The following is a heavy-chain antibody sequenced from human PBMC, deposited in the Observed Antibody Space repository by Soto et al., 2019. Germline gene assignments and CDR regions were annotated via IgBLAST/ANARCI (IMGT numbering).Heavy chain of an antibody. CDR3: AKGAGWEPEYYSDY. J-gene: IGHJ4*02. CDR1: GYTFTSYG. Sequence: QVQLVQSGAEVKKPGASVKVSCKASGYTFTSYGIIWVRQAPGQGLEWVGWINPYNGNTNYAQKLQGRVTVTTDTSTSTAYMELRSLRSDDTAVYYCAKGAGWEPEYYSDYWGQGTLVTVSS. CDR2: INPYNGNT. V-gene: IGHV1-18*01. D-gene: IGHD1-26*01.